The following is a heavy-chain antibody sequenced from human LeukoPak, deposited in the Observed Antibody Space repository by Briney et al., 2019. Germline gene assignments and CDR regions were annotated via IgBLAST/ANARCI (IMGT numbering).Heavy chain of an antibody. J-gene: IGHJ4*02. CDR1: GGSISSSSYY. CDR3: ARGGYDNFDY. V-gene: IGHV4-61*05. D-gene: IGHD3-22*01. Sequence: SETLSLTCAVSGGSISSSSYYWSWIRQPPGKGLEWIGYIYYSGSTNYNPSLKSRVTISVDTSKNQFSLKLSSVTAADTAVYYCARGGYDNFDYWGQGTLVTVSS. CDR2: IYYSGST.